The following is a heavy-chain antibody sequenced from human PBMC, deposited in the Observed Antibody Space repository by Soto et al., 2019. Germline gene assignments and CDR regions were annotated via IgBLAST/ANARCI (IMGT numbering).Heavy chain of an antibody. J-gene: IGHJ6*02. CDR2: INSDGSST. Sequence: PGGSLRLSCAASGFTFSSYWMHWVRQAPGKGLVWVSRINSDGSSTSYADSVKGRFTTSRDNAKNTLYLQMNSLRAEDTAVYYCARDKSSWPRTHVPYYGMDVWGQGTTVTVSS. CDR3: ARDKSSWPRTHVPYYGMDV. CDR1: GFTFSSYW. V-gene: IGHV3-74*01. D-gene: IGHD6-13*01.